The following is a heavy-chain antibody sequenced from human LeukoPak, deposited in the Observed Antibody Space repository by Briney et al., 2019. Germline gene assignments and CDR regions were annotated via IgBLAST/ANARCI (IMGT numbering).Heavy chain of an antibody. J-gene: IGHJ6*02. CDR2: INRDGSER. Sequence: GGSLRLSCAASGFTFSNYWMTWVRQAPGKGLEWVANINRDGSERYYVDSVKGRFTISGDDAKSSLYLQMNSLRAEDTAVYYCARRNAMDVWGQGTTVIVFS. CDR3: ARRNAMDV. V-gene: IGHV3-7*03. CDR1: GFTFSNYW.